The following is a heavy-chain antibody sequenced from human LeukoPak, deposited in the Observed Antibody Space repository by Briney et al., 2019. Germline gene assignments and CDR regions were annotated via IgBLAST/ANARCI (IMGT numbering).Heavy chain of an antibody. CDR2: ISSSGNTI. CDR3: ARGPSIAARYDAFDI. Sequence: PGGSLRLSCAASECTFTGYELNWVRQAPGKGLEWVSYISSSGNTISYADSVKGRFTISRDNAKNSLYLQVISLRAEDTAVYYCARGPSIAARYDAFDIWGQGTMVTVSS. J-gene: IGHJ3*02. D-gene: IGHD6-6*01. CDR1: ECTFTGYE. V-gene: IGHV3-48*03.